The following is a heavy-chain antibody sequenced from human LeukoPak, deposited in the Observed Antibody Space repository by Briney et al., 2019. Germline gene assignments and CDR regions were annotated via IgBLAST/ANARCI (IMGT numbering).Heavy chain of an antibody. CDR1: GYTFTDYF. CDR2: IKPKSGGT. Sequence: GSVKVSCKASGYTFTDYFIHWVRQAPGQGPEWMGWIKPKSGGTNYAQKFQARVTMTKDTSISTVYMDLSRLTSDDTAVYYCARGSSDYYLTKDYWGQGTLVTVSS. J-gene: IGHJ4*02. CDR3: ARGSSDYYLTKDY. V-gene: IGHV1-2*02. D-gene: IGHD3-22*01.